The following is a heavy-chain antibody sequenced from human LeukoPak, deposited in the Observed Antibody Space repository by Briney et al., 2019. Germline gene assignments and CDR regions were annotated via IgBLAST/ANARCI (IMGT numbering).Heavy chain of an antibody. CDR1: GFTVSSNY. V-gene: IGHV3-66*01. D-gene: IGHD6-13*01. Sequence: GGSLRLSCAASGFTVSSNYMSWVRQAPGKGLEWVSVIYSGGSTYYADSVKGRFTISRDNAKNTLYLQMNSLRAEDTAVYYCLRDDSSHFDYWGQGTLVTVSS. J-gene: IGHJ4*02. CDR2: IYSGGST. CDR3: LRDDSSHFDY.